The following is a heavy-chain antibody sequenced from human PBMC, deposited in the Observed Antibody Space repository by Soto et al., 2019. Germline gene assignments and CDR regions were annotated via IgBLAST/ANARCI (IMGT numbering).Heavy chain of an antibody. CDR2: IWYDGSNK. J-gene: IGHJ4*02. V-gene: IGHV3-33*01. CDR3: ARSPLWDYAKSYYFDY. CDR1: GFTFSSYG. Sequence: GGSLRLSCAASGFTFSSYGMHWVRQAPGKGLEWVAVIWYDGSNKYYADSVKGRFTISRDNSKNTLYLQMNSLRAEDTAVYYCARSPLWDYAKSYYFDYWGQGTLVTVSS. D-gene: IGHD4-17*01.